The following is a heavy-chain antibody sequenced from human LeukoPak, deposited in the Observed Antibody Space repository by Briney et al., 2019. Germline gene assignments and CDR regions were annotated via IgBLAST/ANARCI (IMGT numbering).Heavy chain of an antibody. Sequence: ASVKVSCKASGYTFTGYYMHWVRQAPGQGLEWMGLINPNSGGTNYAQKFQGRVTMTRDTSISTAYMELSRLRSDDTAVYYCAFGIQLWLRGARGAFDIWGQGTMVTVSS. CDR3: AFGIQLWLRGARGAFDI. CDR2: INPNSGGT. CDR1: GYTFTGYY. J-gene: IGHJ3*02. D-gene: IGHD5-18*01. V-gene: IGHV1-2*02.